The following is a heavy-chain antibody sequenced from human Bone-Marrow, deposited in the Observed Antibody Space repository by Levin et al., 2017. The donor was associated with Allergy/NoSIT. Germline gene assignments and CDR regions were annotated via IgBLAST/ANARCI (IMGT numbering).Heavy chain of an antibody. Sequence: GGSLRLSCAASGFTFSHYAMHWVRQAPGKGLEWVAVISYGGNSKYYADSVKGRFTISRDKSKNTLYLQMNTLRAVDTAVYYCARDPYDYGDLMVYYFYYMDVWGKGTTVTVSS. V-gene: IGHV3-30-3*01. J-gene: IGHJ6*03. D-gene: IGHD4-17*01. CDR2: ISYGGNSK. CDR3: ARDPYDYGDLMVYYFYYMDV. CDR1: GFTFSHYA.